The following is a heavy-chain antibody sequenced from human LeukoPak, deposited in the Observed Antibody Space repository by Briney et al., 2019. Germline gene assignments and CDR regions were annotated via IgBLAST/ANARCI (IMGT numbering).Heavy chain of an antibody. CDR3: AKGGHRVVIISAHFQH. J-gene: IGHJ1*01. V-gene: IGHV3-23*01. CDR1: GFTFSSYA. CDR2: ISGSGGST. D-gene: IGHD3-22*01. Sequence: PGGSLRLSCAASGFTFSSYAMSWVGQAPGKGLEWVAAISGSGGSTYYADSVKGRFTISRDNSKNTLYLQMNSLRAEDTAVYYCAKGGHRVVIISAHFQHWGQGTLVTVSS.